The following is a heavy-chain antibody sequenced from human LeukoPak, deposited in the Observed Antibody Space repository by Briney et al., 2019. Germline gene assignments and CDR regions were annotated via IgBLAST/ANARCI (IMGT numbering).Heavy chain of an antibody. CDR2: ASYDGGNE. Sequence: GGSLRLSCAAFGFTLTGSGLHWVRQAPGQGLEWVAVASYDGGNEYYADSVKGRFTISRDNSKNTLYLQMNSLRAEDTAVYYCAKDQLQAAAGHSYYYYGMDVWGQGTTVTVSS. J-gene: IGHJ6*02. CDR3: AKDQLQAAAGHSYYYYGMDV. V-gene: IGHV3-30*18. D-gene: IGHD6-13*01. CDR1: GFTLTGSG.